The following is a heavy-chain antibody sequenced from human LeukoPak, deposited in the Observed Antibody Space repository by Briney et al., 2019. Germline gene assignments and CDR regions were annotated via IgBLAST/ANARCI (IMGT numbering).Heavy chain of an antibody. J-gene: IGHJ3*02. D-gene: IGHD3-22*01. CDR3: ARVRRYYDSSEAFDI. CDR1: GYTFTSYG. V-gene: IGHV1-18*01. CDR2: ISAYNGNT. Sequence: ASVKVSCKASGYTFTSYGISWVRQAPGQGLEWMGWISAYNGNTNYAQKFQGWVTMTRDTSISTAYMELSRLRSDDTAVYYCARVRRYYDSSEAFDIWGQGTMVTVSS.